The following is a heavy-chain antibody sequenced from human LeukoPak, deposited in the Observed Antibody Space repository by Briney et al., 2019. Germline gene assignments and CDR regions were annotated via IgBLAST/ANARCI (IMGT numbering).Heavy chain of an antibody. Sequence: GGSLRLSCAASGFTFSSYAMSWVRQAPGKGLEWVSAISGSGGSTYYADSVKGRFTISRDNNKNTLFLQMNSLRAQDTAVYFYAKRGAVIRVILVGFYKEAYYFDSWGQGTLVTVSS. V-gene: IGHV3-23*01. J-gene: IGHJ4*02. CDR2: ISGSGGST. D-gene: IGHD3-22*01. CDR3: AKRGAVIRVILVGFYKEAYYFDS. CDR1: GFTFSSYA.